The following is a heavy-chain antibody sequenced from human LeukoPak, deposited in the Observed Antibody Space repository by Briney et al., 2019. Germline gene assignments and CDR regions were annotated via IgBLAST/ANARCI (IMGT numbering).Heavy chain of an antibody. CDR1: GYTFTSYG. CDR3: ARDQAMRRYFDWLFPDAFDI. J-gene: IGHJ3*02. V-gene: IGHV1-18*01. CDR2: ISAYNGNT. D-gene: IGHD3-9*01. Sequence: ASVKVSRKASGYTFTSYGISWVRQAPGQGLEWMGWISAYNGNTNYAQKPQGRVTMTTDTSTSTAYMELRSLRSDDTAVYYCARDQAMRRYFDWLFPDAFDIWGQGTMVTVSS.